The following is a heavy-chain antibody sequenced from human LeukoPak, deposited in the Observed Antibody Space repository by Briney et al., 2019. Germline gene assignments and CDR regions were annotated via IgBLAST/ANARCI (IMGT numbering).Heavy chain of an antibody. CDR1: GGSISSYY. V-gene: IGHV4-59*08. CDR3: ARHRGYSYGYIDY. D-gene: IGHD5-18*01. J-gene: IGHJ4*02. CDR2: IYYSGST. Sequence: SETLSLTCTVSGGSISSYYWSWIRQPPGKGLEWIGYIYYSGSTNYNPSLKSRVTISVDTSKNQFSLKLSSVTAADTAVYYCARHRGYSYGYIDYWGQGTLVTVCS.